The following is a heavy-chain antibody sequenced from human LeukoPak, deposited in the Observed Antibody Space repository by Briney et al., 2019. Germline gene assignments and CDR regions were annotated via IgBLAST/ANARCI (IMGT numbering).Heavy chain of an antibody. D-gene: IGHD3/OR15-3a*01. CDR2: ISAYNGNT. Sequence: ASVMVTSLASGYTSTIYGISGLRQAPGQGLEWRGWISAYNGNTNYAQKLQGRVTMTTDTTTCTAYMELRSLRSDDTALYYCAIEGDWFYLYDGDRGTLVTVSS. CDR1: GYTSTIYG. V-gene: IGHV1-18*01. CDR3: AIEGDWFYLYD. J-gene: IGHJ4*02.